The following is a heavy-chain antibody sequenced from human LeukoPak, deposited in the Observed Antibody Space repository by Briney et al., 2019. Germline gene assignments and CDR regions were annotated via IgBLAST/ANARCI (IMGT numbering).Heavy chain of an antibody. V-gene: IGHV4-59*01. CDR2: IYYSGST. J-gene: IGHJ3*02. CDR3: ARGAGYYDSSGYYPGAFDI. Sequence: MPSETLSLTCTVSGGSISSYYWSWIRQPPGKGLEWIGYIYYSGSTNYNPSLKSRVTISVDTSKNQFSLKLSSVTAADTAVYYCARGAGYYDSSGYYPGAFDIWGQGTMVTVSS. CDR1: GGSISSYY. D-gene: IGHD3-22*01.